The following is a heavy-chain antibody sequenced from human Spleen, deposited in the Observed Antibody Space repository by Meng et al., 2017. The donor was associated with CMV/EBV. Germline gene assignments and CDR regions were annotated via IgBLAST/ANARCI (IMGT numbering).Heavy chain of an antibody. J-gene: IGHJ5*02. V-gene: IGHV1-69*04. Sequence: SYASTAVRQALGKWLEWMGTIIPMLAIAKYAQNFQGRVTITADKTSSTVYMELSSLRSDDTAVYYCGRYTDIVSVIAATRDYWFDPWGQGTLVTVSS. D-gene: IGHD2-15*01. CDR3: GRYTDIVSVIAATRDYWFDP. CDR2: IIPMLAIA. CDR1: SYA.